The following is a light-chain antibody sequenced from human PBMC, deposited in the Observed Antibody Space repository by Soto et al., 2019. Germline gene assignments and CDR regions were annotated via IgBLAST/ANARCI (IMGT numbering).Light chain of an antibody. J-gene: IGKJ1*01. Sequence: DIQMTQSPSTLSGSVGDRVTITCRASQTISSWLAWYQQKTGKAHNLLIYKASTLKSGVPSRFSGSGSGTEFTLTISSLQPDDFATYYCQHYNSYSEAFGQGTRWIS. CDR1: QTISSW. CDR3: QHYNSYSEA. V-gene: IGKV1-5*03. CDR2: KAS.